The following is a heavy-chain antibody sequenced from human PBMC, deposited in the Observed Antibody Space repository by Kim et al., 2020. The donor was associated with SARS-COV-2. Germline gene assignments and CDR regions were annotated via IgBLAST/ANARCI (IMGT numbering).Heavy chain of an antibody. CDR1: RFIFDSFW. J-gene: IGHJ4*02. Sequence: GGSLRLSCEASRFIFDSFWMVWVRQAPGKGLEWVARIDSDGSDTTYADSVKGRFTISRDNAQKTLYLQMSSLRVEDTAVYYCAREGSGYDVLDDWGQG. CDR2: IDSDGSDT. D-gene: IGHD3-3*01. V-gene: IGHV3-74*01. CDR3: AREGSGYDVLDD.